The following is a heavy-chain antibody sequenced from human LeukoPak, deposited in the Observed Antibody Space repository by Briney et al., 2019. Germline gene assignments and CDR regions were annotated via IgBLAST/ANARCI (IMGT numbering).Heavy chain of an antibody. CDR1: VYTLSTNT. Sequence: GGSLGVSPAASVYTLSTNTVFSVRQDQGKGLVWVSSISSAGTFIYFAESLRGGFTDSRDNAKTSLYLQMNRLRAEDTAMYYCARDLWDQWGQGTLVTVSS. V-gene: IGHV3-21*01. CDR2: ISSAGTFI. CDR3: ARDLWDQ. J-gene: IGHJ4*02. D-gene: IGHD1-26*01.